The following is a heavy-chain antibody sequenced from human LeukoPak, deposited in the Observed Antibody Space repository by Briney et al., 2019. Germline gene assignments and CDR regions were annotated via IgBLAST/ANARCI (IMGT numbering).Heavy chain of an antibody. Sequence: GASVKVSCKASGYTFTSYYMHWVRQAPGQGLEWMGIINPSGGSTSYAQKCQGRVTMTRDTSTSTVYMELSSLRSEDTAVYSCARVYDSSGYYYHEGGYFDYWGQGTLVTVSS. V-gene: IGHV1-46*01. J-gene: IGHJ4*02. CDR1: GYTFTSYY. CDR2: INPSGGST. D-gene: IGHD3-22*01. CDR3: ARVYDSSGYYYHEGGYFDY.